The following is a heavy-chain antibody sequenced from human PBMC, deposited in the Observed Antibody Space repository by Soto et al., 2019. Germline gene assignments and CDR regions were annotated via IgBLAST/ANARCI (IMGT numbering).Heavy chain of an antibody. CDR1: GGTFSSYA. Sequence: QVQLVQSGAEVKKPGSSVKVSCKASGGTFSSYAISWVRQAPGQGLEWMGGSIPIFGTAHYAQKFQGRVTITADESTSTAYMELSSLRSEDTAVYYCASEGSIAAPRGGLAFDIWGQATMVTVSS. V-gene: IGHV1-69*01. J-gene: IGHJ3*02. CDR2: SIPIFGTA. D-gene: IGHD6-6*01. CDR3: ASEGSIAAPRGGLAFDI.